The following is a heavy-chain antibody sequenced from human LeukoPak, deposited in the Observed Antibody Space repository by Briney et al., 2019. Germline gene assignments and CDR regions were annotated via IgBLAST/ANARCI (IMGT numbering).Heavy chain of an antibody. D-gene: IGHD2-2*02. CDR3: VRRYQPLLYRRERPFDY. V-gene: IGHV4-34*01. CDR2: INHSGST. J-gene: IGHJ4*02. Sequence: GSLRLSCAASGFTFSSYAMSWVRQAPGKGLEWIGEINHSGSTNYNPSLKSRVTISVDTSKNQFSLKLSSVTAADTALYYCVRRYQPLLYRRERPFDYWGQGTLVTVSS. CDR1: GFTFSSYA.